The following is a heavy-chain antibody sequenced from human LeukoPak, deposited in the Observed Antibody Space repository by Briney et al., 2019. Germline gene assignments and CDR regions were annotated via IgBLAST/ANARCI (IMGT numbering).Heavy chain of an antibody. Sequence: GASVKVSCKASGGTFSSYAISWVRQAPGQGLEWMGGIIPIFGTANYAQKFQGRVTITADKSTSTAYMELSSLRSEDTAVYYCARVYCSSTSCSHFDYWGQGTLVTVSS. D-gene: IGHD2-2*01. V-gene: IGHV1-69*06. CDR2: IIPIFGTA. CDR1: GGTFSSYA. CDR3: ARVYCSSTSCSHFDY. J-gene: IGHJ4*02.